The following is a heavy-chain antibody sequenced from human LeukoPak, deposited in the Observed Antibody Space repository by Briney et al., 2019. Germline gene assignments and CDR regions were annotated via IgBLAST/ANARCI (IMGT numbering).Heavy chain of an antibody. D-gene: IGHD6-6*01. J-gene: IGHJ4*02. V-gene: IGHV4-39*07. CDR1: GGSISSSSYY. CDR2: IYYSGSA. Sequence: SETLSLTCTVSGGSISSSSYYWGWIRQPPGKGLEWIGSIYYSGSAYYNPSLKSRATISVDTSKNQFSLGLSSVTAADTAVYYCPRDNLESRIEARPLDYWGQATLVTVSS. CDR3: PRDNLESRIEARPLDY.